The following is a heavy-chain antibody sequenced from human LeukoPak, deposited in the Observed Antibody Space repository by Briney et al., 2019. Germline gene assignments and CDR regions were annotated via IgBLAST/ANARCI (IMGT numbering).Heavy chain of an antibody. J-gene: IGHJ4*02. CDR2: IYTSGST. Sequence: SETLSLTCTVSGGSISSHYWSWIRQPAGKGLEWIGRIYTSGSTNYNPSLKSRATISADTSKNQFSLKLTSVTAADTAVYFCARLWRAAIDYGGQGTLVAVSS. CDR1: GGSISSHY. D-gene: IGHD1-1*01. CDR3: ARLWRAAIDY. V-gene: IGHV4-4*07.